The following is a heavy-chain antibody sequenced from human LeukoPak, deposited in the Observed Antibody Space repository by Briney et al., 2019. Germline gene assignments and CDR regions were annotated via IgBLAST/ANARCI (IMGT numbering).Heavy chain of an antibody. D-gene: IGHD3-10*01. CDR2: IYHSGST. Sequence: SETLSLTCTVSGYSISSGYYWGWIRQPPGKGLEWIGSIYHSGSTNYNPSLKSRVTISVDKSKNQFSLKLSSVTAADTAVYYCARGWDGSDFDYWGQGTLVTVSS. J-gene: IGHJ4*02. V-gene: IGHV4-38-2*02. CDR1: GYSISSGYY. CDR3: ARGWDGSDFDY.